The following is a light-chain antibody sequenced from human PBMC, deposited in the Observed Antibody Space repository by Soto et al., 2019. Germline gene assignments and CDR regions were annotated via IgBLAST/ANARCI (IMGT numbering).Light chain of an antibody. CDR1: SSNIGSNT. Sequence: QSVLTQPPSASGTPGQRVTISCSGSSSNIGSNTVNWYHQLPGTAPKLLIYNNYQRSSGVPDRFSGSKSGTSASLAISGLQSEDEADYYCAAWDDSLNGYVFGTGTKVT. CDR2: NNY. J-gene: IGLJ1*01. CDR3: AAWDDSLNGYV. V-gene: IGLV1-44*01.